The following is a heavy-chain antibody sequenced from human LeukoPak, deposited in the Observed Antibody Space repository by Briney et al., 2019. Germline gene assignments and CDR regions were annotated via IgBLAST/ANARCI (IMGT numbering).Heavy chain of an antibody. V-gene: IGHV3-21*01. CDR1: GFTFSSYS. CDR2: ITSSSSYI. J-gene: IGHJ4*02. D-gene: IGHD5-18*01. CDR3: AREMGYSYGYFDY. Sequence: GGSLRLSCAASGFTFSSYSMTWVRQAPGKGLEWVSSITSSSSYIHYADSVKGRFTISRDNAKNSLYLQMNSLRAEDTAVYYCAREMGYSYGYFDYWGQGTLVTVSS.